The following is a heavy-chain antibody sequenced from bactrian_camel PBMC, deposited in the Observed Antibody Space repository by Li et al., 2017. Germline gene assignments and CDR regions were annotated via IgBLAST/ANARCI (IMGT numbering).Heavy chain of an antibody. CDR1: GFPFSTYY. D-gene: IGHD4*01. CDR2: IYSDGINT. Sequence: HVQLVESGGELVQPGGSLRLSCRTSGFPFSTYYMSWVRQAPGKGLEWVSRIYSDGINTRYADSVKGRFTISRDSAKNTVYLQMNSLKLEDSAMYYCAADSRARGAYDSLLRQSDYLYWGQGTQVTVS. J-gene: IGHJ4*01. CDR3: AADSRARGAYDSLLRQSDYLY. V-gene: IGHV3-2*01.